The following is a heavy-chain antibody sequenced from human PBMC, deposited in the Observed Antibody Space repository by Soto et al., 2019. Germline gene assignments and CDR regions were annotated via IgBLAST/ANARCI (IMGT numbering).Heavy chain of an antibody. D-gene: IGHD1-1*01. CDR3: AKDRLEISAYFDY. CDR1: GFTFDDYA. V-gene: IGHV3-9*01. J-gene: IGHJ4*02. CDR2: ISWNSGSI. Sequence: SLRLSCAASGFTFDDYAMHWVRQAPGKGLEWVSGISWNSGSIGYADSVKGRFTISRDNAKNSLYLQMNSLRAEDTALYYCAKDRLEISAYFDYWGQGTLVTVSS.